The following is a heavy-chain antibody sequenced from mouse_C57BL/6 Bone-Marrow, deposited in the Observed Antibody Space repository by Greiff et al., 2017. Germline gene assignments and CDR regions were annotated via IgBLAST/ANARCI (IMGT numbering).Heavy chain of an antibody. D-gene: IGHD1-1*02. J-gene: IGHJ2*01. Sequence: VQLQQSGAELVRPGASVKLSCTASGFNIKDDYIHWVKQRPEQGLEWIGWIDPEIGDTAYASKFQGKATLTSDTASNTAYLQLSSLTSEDTAVYYCSSFGGSYFDFWGRGTPLTVAS. CDR2: IDPEIGDT. CDR3: SSFGGSYFDF. V-gene: IGHV14-4*01. CDR1: GFNIKDDY.